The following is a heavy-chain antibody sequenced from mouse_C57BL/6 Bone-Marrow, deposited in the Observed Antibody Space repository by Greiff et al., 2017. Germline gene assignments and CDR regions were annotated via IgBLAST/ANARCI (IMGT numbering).Heavy chain of an antibody. CDR3: TAWNYGSSSGD. V-gene: IGHV14-4*01. CDR1: GFNIKDDY. D-gene: IGHD1-1*01. CDR2: IDPENGDT. Sequence: VQLQQSGAELVRPGASVKLSCTASGFNIKDDYMHWVKQRPEQGLEWIGWIDPENGDTEYASKFQGKATITADTSSNTAYLQLSSLTSEDTAVYYCTAWNYGSSSGDWGQGTTLTVSS. J-gene: IGHJ2*01.